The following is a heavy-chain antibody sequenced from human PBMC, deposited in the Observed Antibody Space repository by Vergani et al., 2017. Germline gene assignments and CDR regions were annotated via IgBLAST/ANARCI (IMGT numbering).Heavy chain of an antibody. D-gene: IGHD3-22*01. V-gene: IGHV3-23*04. CDR1: GFTFSSYA. CDR2: ISGSGGST. J-gene: IGHJ3*02. Sequence: EVQLVESGGGLVKPGGSLRLSCAASGFTFSSYAMSWVRQAPGKGLEWVSAISGSGGSTYYADSVKGRFTISRDNSKNTLYLQMNSLRAEDTAVYYCAKWGPRITMIALGAFDIWGQGTMVTVSS. CDR3: AKWGPRITMIALGAFDI.